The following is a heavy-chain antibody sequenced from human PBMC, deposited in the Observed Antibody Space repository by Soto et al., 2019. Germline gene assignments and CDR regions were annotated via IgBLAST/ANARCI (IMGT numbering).Heavy chain of an antibody. D-gene: IGHD6-6*01. J-gene: IGHJ4*02. CDR1: GFTFDDYT. CDR2: ISWDGGST. Sequence: GGSLRLSCAASGFTFDDYTMHWVRQAPGKGLEWVSLISWDGGSTYYADSVKGRFTISRDNSKNSLYLQMNSLRTEDTALYYCAKDHTIHSSSDVDYWGQGTLVTVSS. CDR3: AKDHTIHSSSDVDY. V-gene: IGHV3-43*01.